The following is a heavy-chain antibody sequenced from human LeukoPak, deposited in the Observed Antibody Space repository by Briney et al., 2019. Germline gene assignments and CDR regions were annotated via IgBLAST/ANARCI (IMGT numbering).Heavy chain of an antibody. CDR2: IYYSGST. Sequence: SETLSLTCTVSGDSISSYYWSWIRQPPGKGLEWIGYIYYSGSTNYNPSLKSRVTISVDTSKNQFSLKLSSVTAADTAVYYCAAGYYYDSSGYPYFDYWGQGTLVTVSS. V-gene: IGHV4-59*01. CDR3: AAGYYYDSSGYPYFDY. J-gene: IGHJ4*02. CDR1: GDSISSYY. D-gene: IGHD3-22*01.